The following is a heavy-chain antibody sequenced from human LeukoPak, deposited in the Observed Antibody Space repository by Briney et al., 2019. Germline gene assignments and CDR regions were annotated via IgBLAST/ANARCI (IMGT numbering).Heavy chain of an antibody. J-gene: IGHJ4*02. CDR1: GGSISSGGYY. Sequence: KASETLSLTCTVSGGSISSGGYYWSWIRQHPGKGLEWIGYIYYSGSTYYNPSLKSRVTISVDTSKNQFSLKLSSVTAADTAVYYCARDPSYVWGSYRYPDWGQGTLVTVSS. CDR3: ARDPSYVWGSYRYPD. V-gene: IGHV4-31*03. D-gene: IGHD3-16*02. CDR2: IYYSGST.